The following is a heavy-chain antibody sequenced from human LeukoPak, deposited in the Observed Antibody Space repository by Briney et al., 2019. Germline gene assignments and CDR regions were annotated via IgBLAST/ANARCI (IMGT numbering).Heavy chain of an antibody. Sequence: GGSLRLSCAASGFTFSSYSMNWVRQAPGKGLEWASSISSSSSYIYYADSVKGRFTISRDNAKNSLYLQMNSLRAEDTALYYCAKDRELVWWGQGTLVTVSS. CDR3: AKDRELVW. J-gene: IGHJ4*02. V-gene: IGHV3-21*04. CDR2: ISSSSSYI. D-gene: IGHD1-1*01. CDR1: GFTFSSYS.